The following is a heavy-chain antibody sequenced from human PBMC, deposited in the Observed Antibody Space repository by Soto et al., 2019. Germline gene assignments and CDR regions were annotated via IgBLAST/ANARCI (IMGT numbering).Heavy chain of an antibody. V-gene: IGHV3-21*01. Sequence: GGSLRLSCAASGFTFSSYSMNWVRQAPGKGLEWVSSISSSSSYIYYADSVKGRFTISRDNAKNSLYLQMNSLRAEDTAVYYCARDRDVYCSGGSCYILDYWGQGTLVTVSS. CDR2: ISSSSSYI. J-gene: IGHJ4*02. CDR1: GFTFSSYS. D-gene: IGHD2-15*01. CDR3: ARDRDVYCSGGSCYILDY.